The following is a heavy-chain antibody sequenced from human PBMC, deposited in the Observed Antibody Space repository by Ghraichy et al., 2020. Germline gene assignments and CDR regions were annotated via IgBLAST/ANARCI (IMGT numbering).Heavy chain of an antibody. D-gene: IGHD3-16*02. CDR1: GFTFSNAW. CDR3: TTEISGELSLYFDY. Sequence: GGSLRLSCAASGFTFSNAWMSWVRQAPGKGLEWVGRIKSKTDGGTTDYAAPVKGRFTISRDDSKNTLYLQMNSLKTEDTAVYYCTTEISGELSLYFDYWGQGTLVTVSS. J-gene: IGHJ4*02. V-gene: IGHV3-15*01. CDR2: IKSKTDGGTT.